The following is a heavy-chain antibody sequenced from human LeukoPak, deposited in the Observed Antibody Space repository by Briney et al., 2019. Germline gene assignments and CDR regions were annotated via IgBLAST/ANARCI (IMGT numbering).Heavy chain of an antibody. CDR2: IRSKAYGGTT. CDR1: GFTFGDYA. D-gene: IGHD3-22*01. CDR3: TRLHFWDYYDSSGYPDAFDI. J-gene: IGHJ3*02. Sequence: PGGSLSLSCTASGFTFGDYAMSWVRQAPGKGLEWVGFIRSKAYGGTTEYAASVKGRFTISRDDSKSIAYLQMNSLKTEDTAVYYCTRLHFWDYYDSSGYPDAFDIWGQGTMVTVSS. V-gene: IGHV3-49*04.